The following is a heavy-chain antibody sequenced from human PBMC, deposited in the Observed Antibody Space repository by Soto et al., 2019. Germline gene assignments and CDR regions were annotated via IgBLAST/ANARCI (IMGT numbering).Heavy chain of an antibody. D-gene: IGHD3-3*01. CDR1: GFTFRTYA. CDR2: ISGSGGST. V-gene: IGHV3-23*01. J-gene: IGHJ6*02. Sequence: PGGSLRLSCAASGFTFRTYAMSWVRLAPGKGLEWVSGISGSGGSTFFADSVKGRFTISRDNSKNTVYLQMNSLRAEDTAVYYCARALPSKRITIFGVVPRYYYYGMDVWGQGTTVTVSS. CDR3: ARALPSKRITIFGVVPRYYYYGMDV.